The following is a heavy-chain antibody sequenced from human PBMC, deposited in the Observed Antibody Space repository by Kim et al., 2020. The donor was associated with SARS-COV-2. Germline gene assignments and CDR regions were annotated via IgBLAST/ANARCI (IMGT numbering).Heavy chain of an antibody. CDR2: MNPNSGNT. CDR1: GYTFTSYD. CDR3: ARGIPEVHYKFFIGWVYYYGMDV. V-gene: IGHV1-8*01. D-gene: IGHD4-4*01. J-gene: IGHJ6*02. Sequence: ASVKVSCKASGYTFTSYDINWVRQATGQGLEWMGWMNPNSGNTGYAQKFQGRVTMTRNTSISTAYMERSSLRSEDTAVYYCARGIPEVHYKFFIGWVYYYGMDVWGQGTTVTVSS.